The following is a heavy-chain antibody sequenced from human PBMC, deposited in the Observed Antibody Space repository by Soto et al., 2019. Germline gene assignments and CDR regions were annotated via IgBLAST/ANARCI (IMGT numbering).Heavy chain of an antibody. J-gene: IGHJ3*02. D-gene: IGHD6-13*01. V-gene: IGHV2-5*01. Sequence: SGPTLVNPTQTLTLTCTFSGFSLSTSGVGVGWIRQPPGKAMEWLALIYWNDDKRYSPSLKSRLTITKDTSKNQVVLTMTNMDPVDTATYYCATTRRGIAAAGIVLGAFDIWGQGTMVT. CDR3: ATTRRGIAAAGIVLGAFDI. CDR1: GFSLSTSGVG. CDR2: IYWNDDK.